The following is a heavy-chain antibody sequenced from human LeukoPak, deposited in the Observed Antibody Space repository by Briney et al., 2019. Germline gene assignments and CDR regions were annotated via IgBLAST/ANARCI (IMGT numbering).Heavy chain of an antibody. CDR3: AGELYSSSSDYFDY. Sequence: SQTLSLTCTVSGGSISSGGYYWSWIRQPPGEGLEWIGYIYHDGSTYYNPSLKSRVTISVDRSKNQFSLKLNSVTAADTAVYYCAGELYSSSSDYFDYWGQGTLVTVSS. J-gene: IGHJ4*02. D-gene: IGHD6-6*01. CDR1: GGSISSGGYY. V-gene: IGHV4-30-2*01. CDR2: IYHDGST.